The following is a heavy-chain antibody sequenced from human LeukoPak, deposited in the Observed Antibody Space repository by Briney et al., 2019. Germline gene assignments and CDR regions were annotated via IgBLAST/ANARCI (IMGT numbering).Heavy chain of an antibody. Sequence: SETLSLTCTVSGGSISSYDWSWIRQPPGKGLEWIGYIYYSGSTNYNPSLKSRVTISVDTSKNQFSLKLSSVTAADTAVYYCARASGSGSYYGSFDXXGQGTLVTVSS. CDR2: IYYSGST. CDR3: ARASGSGSYYGSFDX. CDR1: GGSISSYD. D-gene: IGHD3-10*01. V-gene: IGHV4-59*01. J-gene: IGHJ4*02.